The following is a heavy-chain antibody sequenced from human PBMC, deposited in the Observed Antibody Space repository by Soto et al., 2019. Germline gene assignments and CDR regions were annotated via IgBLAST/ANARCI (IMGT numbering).Heavy chain of an antibody. CDR3: ARDLWVEPELYYYGMDV. Sequence: KPSETLSLTCAVYGGSFSGYYWSWIRQTPGKGLGWIGHIFYSGTTYYNPSLKSRLTISVDTSKNHFSLRLTSVTAADTAVYYCARDLWVEPELYYYGMDVWGQGTTVTVSS. D-gene: IGHD1-1*01. V-gene: IGHV4-30-4*01. J-gene: IGHJ6*02. CDR1: GGSFSGYY. CDR2: IFYSGTT.